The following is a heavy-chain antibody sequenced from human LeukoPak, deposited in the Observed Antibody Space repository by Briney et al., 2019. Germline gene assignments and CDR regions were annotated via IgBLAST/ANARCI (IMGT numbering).Heavy chain of an antibody. J-gene: IGHJ4*02. V-gene: IGHV3-7*05. D-gene: IGHD2-2*01. Sequence: GGSLRLSCAASGFTFSSYWMSWVRQAPGKGLEWVANIKQDGSEKYYVDSVKGRFTISRDNAKNLLYLQMNSLRAEDTAVYYCARDQRYCSSSSCPWEPFDYWGQGTLVTVSS. CDR3: ARDQRYCSSSSCPWEPFDY. CDR2: IKQDGSEK. CDR1: GFTFSSYW.